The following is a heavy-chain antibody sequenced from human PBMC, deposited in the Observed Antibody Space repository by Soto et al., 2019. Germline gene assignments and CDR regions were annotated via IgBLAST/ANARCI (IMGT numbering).Heavy chain of an antibody. CDR3: ARDFWSGYYNFDY. CDR1: GFTFSSYA. D-gene: IGHD3-3*01. CDR2: ISGSGGST. J-gene: IGHJ4*02. Sequence: EVQLLESGGGLVQPGGSLRLSCAASGFTFSSYAMSWVRQAPGKGLEWVSAISGSGGSTYYADSVKGRFTISRDNSKNTLYLQMNSLRAEDTAVYYCARDFWSGYYNFDYWGQGTLVTVSS. V-gene: IGHV3-23*01.